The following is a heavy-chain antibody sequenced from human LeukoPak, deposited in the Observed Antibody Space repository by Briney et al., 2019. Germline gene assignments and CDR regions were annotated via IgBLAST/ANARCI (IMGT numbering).Heavy chain of an antibody. Sequence: SETLSLTCTVSDYSISSGYGYYWGWIRQSPGRGLEWIGEVRPDGSTTYNPSLRSRVSISLDTSRTHSSLRLRSVAAADTGLYYCVRRRKSDDTWGQGSLVTVSS. CDR2: VRPDGST. J-gene: IGHJ5*02. D-gene: IGHD1-14*01. CDR1: DYSISSGYGYY. V-gene: IGHV4-38-2*02. CDR3: VRRRKSDDT.